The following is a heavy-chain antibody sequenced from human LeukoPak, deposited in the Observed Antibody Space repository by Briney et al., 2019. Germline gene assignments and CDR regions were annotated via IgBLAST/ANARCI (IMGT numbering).Heavy chain of an antibody. CDR2: VYYSGST. D-gene: IGHD3-22*01. J-gene: IGHJ5*02. Sequence: SETLSLTCNVSGGAISSTSYYWGWIRQSPGKGLEWIGSVYYSGSTYYNPSLKSRVTVSVDTSKNQFSLKLSSVTAADTAVYYCARLVVYYYDSSGYSPGWFDPWGQGTLVTVSS. CDR1: GGAISSTSYY. CDR3: ARLVVYYYDSSGYSPGWFDP. V-gene: IGHV4-39*01.